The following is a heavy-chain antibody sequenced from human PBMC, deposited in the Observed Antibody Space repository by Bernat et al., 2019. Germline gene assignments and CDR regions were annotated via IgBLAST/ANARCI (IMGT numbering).Heavy chain of an antibody. CDR3: ARAQWEYQLRPWDH. CDR1: GFIFSNYY. CDR2: IGTSGSIK. D-gene: IGHD2-2*01. V-gene: IGHV3-11*01. J-gene: IGHJ4*02. Sequence: QVQLVESGGGLVKPGGSLRLSCTASGFIFSNYYMAWIRQAPGKGLEWVSYIGTSGSIKYYIDSVKGRFTISRDNTENSLLLQMNSLRADDTAVYYCARAQWEYQLRPWDHWGQGTLVTVSS.